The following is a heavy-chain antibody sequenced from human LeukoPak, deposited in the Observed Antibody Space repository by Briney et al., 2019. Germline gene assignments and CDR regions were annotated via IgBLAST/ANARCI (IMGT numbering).Heavy chain of an antibody. CDR1: GGTFSSYA. CDR2: MNPNSGNT. V-gene: IGHV1-8*03. CDR3: ARGVYYYDSSGYRGFDY. J-gene: IGHJ4*02. Sequence: ASVKVSCKASGGTFSSYAINWVRQATGQGLEWMGWMNPNSGNTGYAQKFQGRVTITRNTSISTAYMELSSLRSEDTAVYYCARGVYYYDSSGYRGFDYWGQGTLVTVSS. D-gene: IGHD3-22*01.